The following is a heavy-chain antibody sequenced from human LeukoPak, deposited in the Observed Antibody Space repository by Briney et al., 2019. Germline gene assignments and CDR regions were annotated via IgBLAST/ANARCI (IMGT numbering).Heavy chain of an antibody. D-gene: IGHD4-17*01. CDR1: GGSISSSSYY. J-gene: IGHJ4*02. CDR3: ARFSATVTL. CDR2: IYYSGST. V-gene: IGHV4-39*01. Sequence: SETLSLTCTVSGGSISSSSYYWGWIRQPPGKGLEWIGSIYYSGSTYYNPSLKGRVTISVDTSKNQFSLKLSSVTAADTAVYYCARFSATVTLWGQGTLLTVSS.